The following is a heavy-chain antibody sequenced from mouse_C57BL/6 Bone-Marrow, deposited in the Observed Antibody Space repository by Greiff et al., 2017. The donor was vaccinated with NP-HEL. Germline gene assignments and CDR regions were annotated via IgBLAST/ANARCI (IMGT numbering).Heavy chain of an antibody. V-gene: IGHV1-4*01. CDR3: ARSRNYYAFDY. Sequence: VQLQQSGAELARPGASVKMSCKASGYTFTSYTMHWVKQRPGQGLEWIGYINPSSGYTKYNQKFKDKATLTADKSSSTAYMQLSSLTSEDSAVDYCARSRNYYAFDYWGQGTTLTVSS. D-gene: IGHD1-1*01. CDR2: INPSSGYT. CDR1: GYTFTSYT. J-gene: IGHJ2*01.